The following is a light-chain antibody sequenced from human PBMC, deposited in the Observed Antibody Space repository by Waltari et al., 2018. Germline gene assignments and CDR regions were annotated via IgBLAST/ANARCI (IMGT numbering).Light chain of an antibody. CDR1: KGLNNY. Sequence: DIQMTQSPSSLSASVGDRVTITCRASKGLNNYLAWYQLKPGKVPKLLIYAAATLQSGVPSLFSGSGSGTDFTLTISSLQPEDVATYYCQKYTSAPPITFGQGTRLEIK. J-gene: IGKJ5*01. CDR2: AAA. V-gene: IGKV1-27*01. CDR3: QKYTSAPPIT.